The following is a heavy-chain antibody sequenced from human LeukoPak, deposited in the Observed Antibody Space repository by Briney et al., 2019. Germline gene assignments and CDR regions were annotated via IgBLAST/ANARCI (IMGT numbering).Heavy chain of an antibody. D-gene: IGHD1-26*01. CDR2: LNPNTGVT. V-gene: IGHV1-2*02. CDR3: ATAPGSYYHFDH. Sequence: ASVKISCKASGYTVTGYYIHCVRQAPGQGLEWMGWLNPNTGVTNYPQKFQGRVTMTRDTSINTAYMDLGTLTSDDSAVNYCATAPGSYYHFDHGGQGTVVTVSS. J-gene: IGHJ4*02. CDR1: GYTVTGYY.